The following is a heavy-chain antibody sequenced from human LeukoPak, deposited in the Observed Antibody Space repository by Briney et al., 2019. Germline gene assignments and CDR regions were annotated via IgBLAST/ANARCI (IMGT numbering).Heavy chain of an antibody. D-gene: IGHD3-10*01. CDR2: IYYSGST. J-gene: IGHJ6*03. V-gene: IGHV4-39*01. CDR3: ARGAPHYYSASGRFSGYYSYMDV. CDR1: GGSISSSRYF. Sequence: PSETLSLTCTVSGGSISSSRYFWGWIRQPPGKGLEWIGSIYYSGSTYYNPSLKSRVTISVDTSKNQFSLKLSSVTAADTAVYFCARGAPHYYSASGRFSGYYSYMDVWGKGTTVTVSS.